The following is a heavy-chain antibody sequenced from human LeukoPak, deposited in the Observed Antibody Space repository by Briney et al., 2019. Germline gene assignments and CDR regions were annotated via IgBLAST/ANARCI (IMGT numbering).Heavy chain of an antibody. D-gene: IGHD5-24*01. CDR3: ARDLPPEVATNRYDY. J-gene: IGHJ4*02. V-gene: IGHV1-46*01. CDR2: INPSGGST. CDR1: GYTFTSYY. Sequence: PGASVKVSCKASGYTFTSYYMHWVRQAPGQGLEWMGIINPSGGSTSYAQKFQGRVTMTRDTSTSTVYMELTSLRSEDTAVYYCARDLPPEVATNRYDYWGQGTLVTVSS.